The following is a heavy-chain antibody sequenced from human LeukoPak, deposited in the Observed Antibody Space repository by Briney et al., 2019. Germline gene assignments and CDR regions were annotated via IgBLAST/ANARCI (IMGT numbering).Heavy chain of an antibody. Sequence: PSETLSLTCTVSGGSISSSSYYWGWIRQPPGKGLEWIGSIYYSGSTYYNPSLKSRVTISVDTSKNQFSLKLSSVTAADTAVYYCARLGGNAEDDAFDIWGQGTMVTVSS. D-gene: IGHD4-23*01. V-gene: IGHV4-39*01. J-gene: IGHJ3*02. CDR2: IYYSGST. CDR3: ARLGGNAEDDAFDI. CDR1: GGSISSSSYY.